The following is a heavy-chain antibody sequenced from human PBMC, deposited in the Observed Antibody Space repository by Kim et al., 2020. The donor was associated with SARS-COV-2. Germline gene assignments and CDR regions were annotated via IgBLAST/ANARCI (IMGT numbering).Heavy chain of an antibody. CDR2: T. D-gene: IGHD1-26*01. Sequence: TNYVQNFQGRVTMTRDTSTRTAHMELSSLRSDDTAVYFCARAVGFTEFDYWGQGTLVTVSS. CDR3: ARAVGFTEFDY. V-gene: IGHV1-2*02. J-gene: IGHJ4*02.